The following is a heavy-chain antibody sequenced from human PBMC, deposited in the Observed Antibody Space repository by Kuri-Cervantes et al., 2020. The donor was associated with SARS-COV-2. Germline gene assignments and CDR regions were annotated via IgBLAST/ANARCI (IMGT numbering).Heavy chain of an antibody. CDR1: GGSISSSSYY. J-gene: IGHJ5*02. Sequence: SETLSLTCIVSGGSISSSSYYWGWIRQPPGKGLEWIGSIYYSGSTYYNPSLKSRVTISVDTSKNQFSLKLSSVTAADTAVYYCARVGVYCSSTSCYPNWFDPWGQGTLVTVSS. D-gene: IGHD2-2*01. V-gene: IGHV4-39*07. CDR2: IYYSGST. CDR3: ARVGVYCSSTSCYPNWFDP.